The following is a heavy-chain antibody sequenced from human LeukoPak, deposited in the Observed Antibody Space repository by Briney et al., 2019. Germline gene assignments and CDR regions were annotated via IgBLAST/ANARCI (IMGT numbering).Heavy chain of an antibody. CDR2: INPNSGGT. D-gene: IGHD4-17*01. J-gene: IGHJ3*02. CDR3: ATTERLRGAFDI. V-gene: IGHV1-2*02. CDR1: GYTFTSYD. Sequence: GASVKVSCKASGYTFTSYDINWVRQATGQGLEWMGWINPNSGGTNYAQKFQGKVTMTRDTSISTAYMELSRLRSDDTAVYYCATTERLRGAFDIWGQGTMVTVSS.